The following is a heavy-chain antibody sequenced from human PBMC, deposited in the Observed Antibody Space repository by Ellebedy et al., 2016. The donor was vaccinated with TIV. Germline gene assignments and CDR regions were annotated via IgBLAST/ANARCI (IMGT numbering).Heavy chain of an antibody. V-gene: IGHV3-23*01. CDR3: AKLDGDYGFYDFYGMDV. D-gene: IGHD4-17*01. CDR1: GFTFSSYA. Sequence: GGSLRLSXAASGFTFSSYAMSWVRQAPGKGLEWVSAISGSGGSTYYADSVKGRFTISRDNSKNTLYLQMNSLRAEDKAVYYCAKLDGDYGFYDFYGMDVWGQGTTVTVSS. CDR2: ISGSGGST. J-gene: IGHJ6*02.